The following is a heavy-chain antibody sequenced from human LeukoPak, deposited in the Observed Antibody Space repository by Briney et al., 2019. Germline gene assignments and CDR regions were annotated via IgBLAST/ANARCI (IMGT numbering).Heavy chain of an antibody. Sequence: GGSLRLSCAASGLTFSTYWMHWVRQAPGKGLAWVARINPDGSIRTYANSVQGRVTISRDTAKDTLFLQMNSLRAEDTAVYYFAREARVGGALQYWGQGTPVTVSS. CDR3: AREARVGGALQY. J-gene: IGHJ4*02. CDR2: INPDGSIR. V-gene: IGHV3-74*03. CDR1: GLTFSTYW. D-gene: IGHD1-26*01.